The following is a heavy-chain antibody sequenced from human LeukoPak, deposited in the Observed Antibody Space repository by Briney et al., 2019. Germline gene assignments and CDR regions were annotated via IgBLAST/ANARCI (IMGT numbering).Heavy chain of an antibody. CDR3: AKPRIIGLGWAQFDY. J-gene: IGHJ4*02. Sequence: GGSLRLSCVTSGFTFSRFGMTWVRQPPGKGLEWVASFDGNADGTYYADSVKGRCTISRDNSKNTLHLQMNSLRAEDTAIYYCAKPRIIGLGWAQFDYWGQGSLVTVSS. V-gene: IGHV3-23*01. CDR2: FDGNADGT. D-gene: IGHD2-15*01. CDR1: GFTFSRFG.